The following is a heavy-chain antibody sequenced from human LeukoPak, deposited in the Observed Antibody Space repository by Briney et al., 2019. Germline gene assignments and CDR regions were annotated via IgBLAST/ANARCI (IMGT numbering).Heavy chain of an antibody. CDR1: GFTVSSNY. CDR2: ISGTGGST. V-gene: IGHV3-23*01. D-gene: IGHD1-26*01. CDR3: AKDYSGNYLKDY. J-gene: IGHJ4*02. Sequence: GGSLRLSCAASGFTVSSNYMSWVRQAPGKGLEWVSSISGTGGSTYYADSVKGRFTISRDNSKNTLYLQMNSLRAEDTAVYYCAKDYSGNYLKDYWGQGTLVTVSS.